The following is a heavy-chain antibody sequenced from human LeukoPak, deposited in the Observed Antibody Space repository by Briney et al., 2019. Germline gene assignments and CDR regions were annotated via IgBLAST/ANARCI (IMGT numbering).Heavy chain of an antibody. CDR1: GFSSNNAW. Sequence: GGSLRLSCVVSGFSSNNAWVGWVRQAPGKGLEWVGRIKAKTDGGTSDYAAPGKGRFTISRDDSKNTVFLQMDSLKIEDTAVYFCSTGGGTNDFWGQGALVTVSS. CDR3: STGGGTNDF. D-gene: IGHD1-1*01. J-gene: IGHJ4*02. CDR2: IKAKTDGGTS. V-gene: IGHV3-15*01.